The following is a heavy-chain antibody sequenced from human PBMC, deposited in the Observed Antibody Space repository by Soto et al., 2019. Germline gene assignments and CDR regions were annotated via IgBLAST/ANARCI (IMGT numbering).Heavy chain of an antibody. D-gene: IGHD3-16*01. V-gene: IGHV3-74*01. CDR1: GFTFSSYW. Sequence: PGGSLRLSCAASGFTFSSYWMHWVRQAPGKGLVWVSRINSDGSSTSYADSVKGRFTISRDNAKNTLYLQMNSLRAEDTAVYYCASGELWLRLGELFGPPTDFDYWGQGTLVTVSS. CDR3: ASGELWLRLGELFGPPTDFDY. J-gene: IGHJ4*02. CDR2: INSDGSST.